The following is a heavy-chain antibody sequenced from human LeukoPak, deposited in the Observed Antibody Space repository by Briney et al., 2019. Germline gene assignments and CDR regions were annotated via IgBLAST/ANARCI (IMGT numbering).Heavy chain of an antibody. V-gene: IGHV1-8*01. CDR2: MNPNSGNT. Sequence: ASVKVSCKTSGYTVTSYDINWVRQATGQGLEWMGWMNPNSGNTGYAQKFQGRVTMTRNTSISTAYMELSSLRSEDTAVYYCARGRSSYSSSWYIHWGQGTLVTVSS. CDR3: ARGRSSYSSSWYIH. D-gene: IGHD6-13*01. CDR1: GYTVTSYD. J-gene: IGHJ4*02.